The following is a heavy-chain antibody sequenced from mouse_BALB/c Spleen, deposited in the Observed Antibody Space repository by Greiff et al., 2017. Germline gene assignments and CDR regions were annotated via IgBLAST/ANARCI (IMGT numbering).Heavy chain of an antibody. Sequence: QVQLQQSGAELVRPGASVKLSCKASGYTFTSYWMQWVKQRPGQGLEWIGAIYPGDGDTRYTQKFKGKATLTADKSSSTAYMQLSSLASEDSAVYYCARYYYGSSSLFDYWGQGTTLTVSS. D-gene: IGHD1-1*01. CDR3: ARYYYGSSSLFDY. CDR2: IYPGDGDT. CDR1: GYTFTSYW. V-gene: IGHV1-87*01. J-gene: IGHJ2*01.